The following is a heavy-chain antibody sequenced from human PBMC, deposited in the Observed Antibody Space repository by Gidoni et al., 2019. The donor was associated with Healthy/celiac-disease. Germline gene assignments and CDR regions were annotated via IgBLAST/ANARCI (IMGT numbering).Heavy chain of an antibody. Sequence: QVQLVQSGAEVKKPGASVKVSCKASGYTFTSYDIKWVRQATGQGLEWMGWMNPNSGNTVYAQKFQGSVTMTRNTSISTAYMELSSLRSEDTAVYYCARGDDCSSTSCYQPYYYYYGMDVWGQGTTVTVSS. J-gene: IGHJ6*02. V-gene: IGHV1-8*01. CDR3: ARGDDCSSTSCYQPYYYYYGMDV. CDR2: MNPNSGNT. CDR1: GYTFTSYD. D-gene: IGHD2-2*01.